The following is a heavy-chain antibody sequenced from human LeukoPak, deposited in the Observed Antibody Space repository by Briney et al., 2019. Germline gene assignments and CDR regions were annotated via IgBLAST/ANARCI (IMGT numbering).Heavy chain of an antibody. CDR2: ISGSGGST. Sequence: PGGSLRLSCAASGFTFSTYAMSWVRQAPGKGLEWVSTISGSGGSTYYADSVKGRFTISRDNSKNSLYLQMNSLRAEDTAVYYCAREPVGATVHYYYMDVWGKGTTVTVSS. CDR3: AREPVGATVHYYYMDV. CDR1: GFTFSTYA. J-gene: IGHJ6*03. D-gene: IGHD1-26*01. V-gene: IGHV3-23*01.